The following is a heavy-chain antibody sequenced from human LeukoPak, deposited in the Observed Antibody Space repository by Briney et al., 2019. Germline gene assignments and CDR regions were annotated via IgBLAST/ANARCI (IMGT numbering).Heavy chain of an antibody. CDR2: IKSKTDGGTS. Sequence: PGGSLRLSCAASGFTFSSYGMTWVRQAPGEGLEWVGRIKSKTDGGTSDYAAPVTGRFTISRDDSKSTLYLEMNSLKTEDTGVYYCSTLWYGAWGQGTLVTVSS. CDR1: GFTFSSYG. D-gene: IGHD3-10*01. J-gene: IGHJ5*02. CDR3: STLWYGA. V-gene: IGHV3-15*01.